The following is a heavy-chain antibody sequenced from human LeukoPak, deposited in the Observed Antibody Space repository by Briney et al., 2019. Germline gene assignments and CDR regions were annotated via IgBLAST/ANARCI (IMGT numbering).Heavy chain of an antibody. CDR1: GGSIISNY. CDR3: ARLKFYDSTGYSPGYYMDV. D-gene: IGHD3-22*01. Sequence: SETLSLTCTVSGGSIISNYWTWIRQPAGKGLEWIGRIYGSGITDYNPSLKSRVTMSLDTSKKQFSLKLRSVTAADTAVYYCARLKFYDSTGYSPGYYMDVLGKGTTVTVFS. V-gene: IGHV4-4*07. J-gene: IGHJ6*03. CDR2: IYGSGIT.